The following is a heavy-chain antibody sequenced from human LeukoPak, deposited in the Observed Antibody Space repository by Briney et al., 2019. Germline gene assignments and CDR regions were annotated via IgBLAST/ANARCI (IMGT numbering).Heavy chain of an antibody. CDR1: GFTFSSYG. CDR3: ARVRDYCDSSGPDY. V-gene: IGHV3-33*01. CDR2: IWYDGSNK. J-gene: IGHJ4*02. D-gene: IGHD3-22*01. Sequence: GRSLRLSCAASGFTFSSYGMHWVRQAPGKGLEWVAVIWYDGSNKYYADSVKGRFTISRDNSKNTLYLQMNSLRAEDTAVYYCARVRDYCDSSGPDYWGQGTLVTVSS.